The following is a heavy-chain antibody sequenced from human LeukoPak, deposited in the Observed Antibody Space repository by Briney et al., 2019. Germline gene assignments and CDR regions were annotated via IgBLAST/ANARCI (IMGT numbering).Heavy chain of an antibody. CDR2: VNSDGSNT. CDR3: VSGVSIWLGNAFDF. J-gene: IGHJ3*01. V-gene: IGHV3-74*01. CDR1: GFTFSTYW. Sequence: GGSLRLSCAASGFTFSTYWMHWARQDPGKGLVWVSRVNSDGSNTIYADSVKGRFTISRDNTKNTLYLQMNSLRPEDTAVYYCVSGVSIWLGNAFDFWGQGTMVTVSS. D-gene: IGHD3-22*01.